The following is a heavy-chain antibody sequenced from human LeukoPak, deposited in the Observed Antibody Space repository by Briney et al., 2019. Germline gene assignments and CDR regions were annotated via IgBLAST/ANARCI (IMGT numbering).Heavy chain of an antibody. D-gene: IGHD3-16*01. CDR1: GGSISSGGYY. CDR2: IYHSGST. Sequence: SQTLSLTCTVSGGSISSGGYYWSWIRQPPGKGLEWIGYIYHSGSTYYNPSLKSRVTISVDRSKNQFSLKLSSVTAADTAVYYCARAGLYDPHPEGGDWFDPWGQGTLVTVSS. CDR3: ARAGLYDPHPEGGDWFDP. V-gene: IGHV4-30-2*01. J-gene: IGHJ5*02.